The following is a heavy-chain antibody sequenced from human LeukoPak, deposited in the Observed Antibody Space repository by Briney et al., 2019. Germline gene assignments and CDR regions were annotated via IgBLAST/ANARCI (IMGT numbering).Heavy chain of an antibody. V-gene: IGHV4-39*01. D-gene: IGHD1-1*01. J-gene: IGHJ4*02. CDR2: VHFAGEV. CDR1: AGSVTSSGYY. CDR3: ARQPTGIYQWTFDF. Sequence: SETLSFTCTVSAGSVTSSGYYWAWIRQPPGKGLEWIGTVHFAGEVFYNPSLKSRVAIFIDTSRNQFSLTLISVTAADTAVYYCARQPTGIYQWTFDFWGQGTLATVSS.